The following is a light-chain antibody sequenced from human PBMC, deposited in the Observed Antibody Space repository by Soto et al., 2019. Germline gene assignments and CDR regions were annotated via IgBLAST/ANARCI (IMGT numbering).Light chain of an antibody. Sequence: QSALTQPPSVSGAPGQRVTISCTGSSSNIGAGYDVHWYQQLPGTAPKLLIYGSTNRPSGVPDRFSGSKSGSSASLAITGLQAADEADYYCQSYDSSLSGYVFGTGTKVTVL. V-gene: IGLV1-40*01. CDR1: SSNIGAGYD. J-gene: IGLJ1*01. CDR2: GST. CDR3: QSYDSSLSGYV.